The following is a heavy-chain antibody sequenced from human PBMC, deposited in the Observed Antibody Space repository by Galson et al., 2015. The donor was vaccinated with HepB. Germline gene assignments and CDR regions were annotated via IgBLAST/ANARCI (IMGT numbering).Heavy chain of an antibody. D-gene: IGHD3-16*01. CDR3: ASFGGSYIGG. V-gene: IGHV3-23*01. CDR1: GFAFSTYA. CDR2: GHGNGDI. Sequence: SLGLACAASGFAFSTYAMNWVRQAPGKGLEWVSVGHGNGDIYYADSVKGRFSTSRDIRMNTLSLHMKSLRAEDTAMYYCASFGGSYIGGWGQGTLVTVSS. J-gene: IGHJ4*02.